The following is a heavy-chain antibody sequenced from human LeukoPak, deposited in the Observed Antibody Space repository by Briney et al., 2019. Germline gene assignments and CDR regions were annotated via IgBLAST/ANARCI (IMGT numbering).Heavy chain of an antibody. CDR2: INPIFGTA. CDR3: ARVPVVVPAAILVRWGPFDP. V-gene: IGHV1-69*05. Sequence: GASVKVSCKASGGTFSSYAISWVRQAPGQGREWRGGINPIFGTANYAQKFQGRVTITTDESTSTAYMELSSLRSEDTAVYYCARVPVVVPAAILVRWGPFDPWGQGTLVTVSS. CDR1: GGTFSSYA. D-gene: IGHD2-2*02. J-gene: IGHJ5*02.